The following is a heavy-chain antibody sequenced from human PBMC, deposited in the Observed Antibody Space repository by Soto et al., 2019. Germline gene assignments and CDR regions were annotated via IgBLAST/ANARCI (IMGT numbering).Heavy chain of an antibody. CDR1: GFTFSSND. CDR2: IWTSGST. Sequence: EVQLVESGGGLIQPGGSLRLSCEASGFTFSSNDMNWVRQAPGKGLEWVSLIWTSGSTAYADSVKGRFTISRDNSKSALYLHLSSLRAEDTAVYYCATRPLLRGAPGGQGTMVTVSS. D-gene: IGHD3-16*01. CDR3: ATRPLLRGAP. J-gene: IGHJ3*01. V-gene: IGHV3-53*01.